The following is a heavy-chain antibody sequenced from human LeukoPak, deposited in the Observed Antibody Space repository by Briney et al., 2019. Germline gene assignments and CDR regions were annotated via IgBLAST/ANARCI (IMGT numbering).Heavy chain of an antibody. V-gene: IGHV1-46*01. CDR3: ARDATLGRGSYPDF. CDR1: GYTFSSYY. J-gene: IGHJ4*02. Sequence: ASVKVSCKASGYTFSSYYMHWVRQAPGQGLEWMGIINPSGGSTSYAQKFQGRVTMTRDMSTSTVYMEMSSLRSEDTAMYYCARDATLGRGSYPDFWGQGTLVTVSS. D-gene: IGHD1-26*01. CDR2: INPSGGST.